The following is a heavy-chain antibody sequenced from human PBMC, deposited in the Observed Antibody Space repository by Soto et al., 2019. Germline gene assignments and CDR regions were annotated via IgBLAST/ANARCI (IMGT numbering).Heavy chain of an antibody. CDR3: ARLSGDHSAFFSYGMDA. V-gene: IGHV3-74*01. D-gene: IGHD2-21*01. CDR1: GFTFDTYW. CDR2: INSDGTIS. J-gene: IGHJ6*02. Sequence: PGGSLRLSCAASGFTFDTYWMNWVRQAPGKGPEWFSGINSDGTISSYADSVKGRFTISRDNARNTLSLQMNSLRADDTAVYYCARLSGDHSAFFSYGMDAWGQGTTVTVSS.